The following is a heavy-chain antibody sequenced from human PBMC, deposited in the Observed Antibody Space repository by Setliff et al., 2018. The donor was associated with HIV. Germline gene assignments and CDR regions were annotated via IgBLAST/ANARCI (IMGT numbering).Heavy chain of an antibody. J-gene: IGHJ4*02. D-gene: IGHD3-3*01. CDR1: GGSISSTSYY. Sequence: SETLSLTCTVSGGSISSTSYYWGWIRQPPGKGLEWIGSIYYSGSTYYNPSLKSRVTISVDTSKNQFSLKLSSVTAADTAVYYCARDRSDYYNLPGYFDHWGQGTPVTVSS. CDR3: ARDRSDYYNLPGYFDH. CDR2: IYYSGST. V-gene: IGHV4-39*07.